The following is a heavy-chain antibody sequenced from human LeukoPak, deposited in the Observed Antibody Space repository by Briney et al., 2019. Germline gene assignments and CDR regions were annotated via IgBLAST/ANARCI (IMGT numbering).Heavy chain of an antibody. CDR1: GLTFSSYW. CDR2: ISGSGGST. J-gene: IGHJ4*02. V-gene: IGHV3-23*01. Sequence: GGSLRLSCAAPGLTFSSYWMSWVRQAPGKGLEWVSAISGSGGSTYYADSVKGRFTISRDNSKNTLYLQMNSLRAEDTAVYYCAKASRGGYNAKYYFDYWGQGTLVTVSS. D-gene: IGHD5-24*01. CDR3: AKASRGGYNAKYYFDY.